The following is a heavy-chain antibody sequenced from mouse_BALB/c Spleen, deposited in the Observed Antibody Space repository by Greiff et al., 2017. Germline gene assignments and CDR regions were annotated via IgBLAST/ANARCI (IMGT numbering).Heavy chain of an antibody. CDR2: INPSNGGT. Sequence: VQLQQPGAELVRPGASVKLSCKASGYTFTSYYMYWVKQRPGQGLEWIGEINPSNGGTNFNEKFKSKATLTVDKSSSTAYMQLSSLTSEDSAVYYCTRSRLPYWYFDVWGAGTTVTVSS. J-gene: IGHJ1*01. CDR3: TRSRLPYWYFDV. V-gene: IGHV1S81*02. CDR1: GYTFTSYY.